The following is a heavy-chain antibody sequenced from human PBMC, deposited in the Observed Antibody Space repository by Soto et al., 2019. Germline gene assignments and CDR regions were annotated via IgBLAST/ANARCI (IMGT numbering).Heavy chain of an antibody. V-gene: IGHV6-1*01. CDR1: GDSVSSNSAA. Sequence: PSQTLSLTCAISGDSVSSNSAAWNWIRQSPSRGLEWLGRTYYRSKWYNDYAVSVKGRITINPDTSKNQFSLQLNSVTPEDTAVYYCARVFRYCSSTSCYFSYYYYYGMDVWGQGTTVTVSS. CDR3: ARVFRYCSSTSCYFSYYYYYGMDV. CDR2: TYYRSKWYN. D-gene: IGHD2-2*01. J-gene: IGHJ6*02.